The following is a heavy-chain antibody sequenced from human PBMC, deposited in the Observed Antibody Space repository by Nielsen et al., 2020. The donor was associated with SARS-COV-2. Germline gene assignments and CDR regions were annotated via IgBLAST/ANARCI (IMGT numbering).Heavy chain of an antibody. CDR3: TRVKAAAGTYGWFDP. CDR2: IYYSGST. D-gene: IGHD6-13*01. J-gene: IGHJ5*02. V-gene: IGHV4-61*01. Sequence: SETLSLTCTVSGGSVSSGSYYWSWIRQPPGKGLEWIGYIYYSGSTNYNPSLKSRVTISVDTSKNQFSLKLSSVTAADTAVYYCTRVKAAAGTYGWFDPWGQGTLVTVSS. CDR1: GGSVSSGSYY.